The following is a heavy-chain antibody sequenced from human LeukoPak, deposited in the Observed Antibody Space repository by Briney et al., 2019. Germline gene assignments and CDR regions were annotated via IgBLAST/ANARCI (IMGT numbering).Heavy chain of an antibody. D-gene: IGHD5-18*01. CDR2: INPSGGST. V-gene: IGHV1-46*01. CDR3: ARAGYTAMATHNYYYYYYMDV. Sequence: ASVKVSCTASGYTFTSYYMHWVRQAPGQGLEWMGVINPSGGSTSYAQKFQGRVTMTRDMSTSTVYMELSSLRSEDTAVYYCARAGYTAMATHNYYYYYYMDVWGKGTTVTVSS. CDR1: GYTFTSYY. J-gene: IGHJ6*03.